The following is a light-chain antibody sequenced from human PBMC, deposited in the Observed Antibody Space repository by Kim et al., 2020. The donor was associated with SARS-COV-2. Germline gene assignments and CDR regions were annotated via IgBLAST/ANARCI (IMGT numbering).Light chain of an antibody. J-gene: IGLJ2*01. CDR3: NSRDSSGHHL. V-gene: IGLV3-19*01. CDR1: SLRIYY. CDR2: GKN. Sequence: VALGQTVRIPCQGDSLRIYYASWYQQKPGQAPVLVIYGKNNRPSGIPDRFSGSSSGNTASLTITGAQAEDEADYYCNSRDSSGHHLFGGGTQLTVL.